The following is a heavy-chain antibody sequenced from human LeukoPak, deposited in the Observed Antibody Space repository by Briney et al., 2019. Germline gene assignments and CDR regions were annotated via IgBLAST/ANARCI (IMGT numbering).Heavy chain of an antibody. Sequence: SETLSLTCTVSGDSIDSYYWSWIRQPAGKGLEWIGRIYTSGSTNYNPSLKSRVTMSVDTSENQFSLKMSSVTAADTAVYYCARTYSGSHDYWGQGTLVTVSS. V-gene: IGHV4-4*07. CDR1: GDSIDSYY. D-gene: IGHD1-26*01. CDR2: IYTSGST. CDR3: ARTYSGSHDY. J-gene: IGHJ4*02.